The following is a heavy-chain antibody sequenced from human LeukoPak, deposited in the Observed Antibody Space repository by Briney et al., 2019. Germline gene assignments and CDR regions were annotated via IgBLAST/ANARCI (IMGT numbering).Heavy chain of an antibody. Sequence: GGSLRLSCAASGFTFSIYSMDWVRQAPGKGLEWVSSIISSSASIYYADSVKGRFTISRDNAKNSLFLQLNSLRAEDTAVYFCARVGGVTSDWGTMIDYWGQGTLVTVSS. CDR2: IISSSASI. D-gene: IGHD3-16*01. J-gene: IGHJ4*02. CDR3: ARVGGVTSDWGTMIDY. V-gene: IGHV3-21*01. CDR1: GFTFSIYS.